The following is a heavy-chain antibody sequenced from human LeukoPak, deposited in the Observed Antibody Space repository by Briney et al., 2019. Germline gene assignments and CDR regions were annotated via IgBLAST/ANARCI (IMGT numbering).Heavy chain of an antibody. CDR1: GYTFTSYG. V-gene: IGHV1-18*01. CDR2: ISVYNGNT. J-gene: IGHJ1*01. CDR3: AVGYDSSGYEYCQH. D-gene: IGHD3-22*01. Sequence: ASGKLSCNASGYTFTSYGISWVRQAPGQGLEWMGWISVYNGNTNYPQKLQGRVTMTTDTSTSTAYMELRSLRSDGTAVYYCAVGYDSSGYEYCQHWGEGTLVTVSS.